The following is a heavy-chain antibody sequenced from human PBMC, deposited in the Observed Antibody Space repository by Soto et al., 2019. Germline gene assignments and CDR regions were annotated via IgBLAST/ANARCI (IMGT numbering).Heavy chain of an antibody. J-gene: IGHJ6*02. CDR1: GFTFSAYA. V-gene: IGHV3-30-3*02. Sequence: GGSLRLSCAASGFTFSAYAMHWVRQAPGKGLEWEAVISYDGNNKYYADSVKGRFTISRDNSKNTLYLEMDSLRSEDTAVYYCAKSYSSASWYYYYGMDVWGQGTTATVSS. CDR2: ISYDGNNK. CDR3: AKSYSSASWYYYYGMDV. D-gene: IGHD6-19*01.